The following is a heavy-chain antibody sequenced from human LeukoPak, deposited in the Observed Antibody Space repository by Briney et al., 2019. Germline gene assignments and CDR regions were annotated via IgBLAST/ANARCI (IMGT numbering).Heavy chain of an antibody. V-gene: IGHV3-48*04. D-gene: IGHD2-2*01. CDR2: ISSSSSTI. CDR3: ARDPAYCSSASCPDY. J-gene: IGHJ4*02. Sequence: GGSLRLSCAASGFTFSSYSMNWVRQAPGKGLEWVSYISSSSSTIYYADSVKGRFTISRDNAKNSLYLQMNSLRAEDTAVYYCARDPAYCSSASCPDYWGQGTLVTVSS. CDR1: GFTFSSYS.